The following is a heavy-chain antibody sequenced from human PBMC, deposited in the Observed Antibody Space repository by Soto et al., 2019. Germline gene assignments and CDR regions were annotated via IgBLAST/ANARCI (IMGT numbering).Heavy chain of an antibody. J-gene: IGHJ4*02. Sequence: QLQLQESGPGLVKPSETLSLTCTVSGGSISSSRFYWGWIRQPPGKGLEWIGCIFYSGRTYYNPSLKSRVTISVDTSKNQFSLKLSSVTAADTAVYFCARHSSGWDNLDYWGQGTLVTVSS. CDR2: IFYSGRT. CDR1: GGSISSSRFY. CDR3: ARHSSGWDNLDY. V-gene: IGHV4-39*01. D-gene: IGHD6-19*01.